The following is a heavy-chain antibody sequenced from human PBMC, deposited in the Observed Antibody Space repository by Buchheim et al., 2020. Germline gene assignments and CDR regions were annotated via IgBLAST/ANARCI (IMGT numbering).Heavy chain of an antibody. CDR3: ARDSGGAPFGY. Sequence: QVQLVESGGGVVQPGRSLRLSCAASGFTLSTYGMHWVRQAPGKGLEWVAVIWADGTTKDYAVSVKGRFTVSRDIATPPLYSEMNSLSTEDTAVYYCARDSGGAPFGYWGQGNL. V-gene: IGHV3-33*01. J-gene: IGHJ4*02. CDR1: GFTLSTYG. CDR2: IWADGTTK. D-gene: IGHD3-10*01.